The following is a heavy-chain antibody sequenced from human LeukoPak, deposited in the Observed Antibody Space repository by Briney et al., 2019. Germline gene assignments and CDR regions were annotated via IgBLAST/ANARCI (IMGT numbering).Heavy chain of an antibody. V-gene: IGHV4-39*01. CDR2: IYYSGST. J-gene: IGHJ4*02. D-gene: IGHD2-15*01. Sequence: SETLSLTCTVSGGSISSSNYYWGWIRQPPGKGLEWIVSIYYSGSTYYNPSLKSRVTISVDTSRNQFSLKLSSVTAADTAVYYCASRYCIGGSCPIDYWGLGTLVTVSS. CDR3: ASRYCIGGSCPIDY. CDR1: GGSISSSNYY.